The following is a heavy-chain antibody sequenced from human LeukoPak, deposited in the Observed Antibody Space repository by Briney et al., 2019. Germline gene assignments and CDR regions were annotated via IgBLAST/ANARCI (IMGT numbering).Heavy chain of an antibody. CDR3: TKAPLRSCSGAFCYPFDY. CDR2: TVGGRPDT. CDR1: GFTFSNYA. V-gene: IGHV3-23*01. Sequence: GGSLRLSCAASGFTFSNYAMSWVRQTPGKGLEWVAATVGGRPDTYHAESVKGRFTVSRDDSRDTLFLQMNRPSVDDTAIYYCTKAPLRSCSGAFCYPFDYWGQGTLVTVSS. D-gene: IGHD2-8*02. J-gene: IGHJ4*02.